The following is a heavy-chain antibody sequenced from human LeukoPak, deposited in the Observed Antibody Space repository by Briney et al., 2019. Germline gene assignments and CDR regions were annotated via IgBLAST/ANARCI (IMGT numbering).Heavy chain of an antibody. V-gene: IGHV4-59*01. CDR3: ARIRVATPFYYYYYYMDV. Sequence: SETLSLTCTVSSGSMSNYCWTWIRQSPGPGLEWIGYSYNSGTNYNPSLKSRVTIAVDTSKNQFSLKLSSVTAADPAIYYCARIRVATPFYYYYYYMDVWGKGTTVTISS. J-gene: IGHJ6*03. CDR1: SGSMSNYC. D-gene: IGHD2-15*01. CDR2: SYNSGT.